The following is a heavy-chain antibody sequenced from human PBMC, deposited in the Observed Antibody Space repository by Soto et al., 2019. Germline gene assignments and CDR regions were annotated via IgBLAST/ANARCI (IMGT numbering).Heavy chain of an antibody. CDR3: ARHELKVTHSYDSSGFSLDY. Sequence: ITGKDPEWMGIIYPGDSDTRYSPSFQGQVTIPADKSISTAYLQWSSLKASDTAMYYCARHELKVTHSYDSSGFSLDYWGQGTLVTVSS. V-gene: IGHV5-51*01. CDR2: IYPGDSDT. J-gene: IGHJ4*02. D-gene: IGHD3-22*01.